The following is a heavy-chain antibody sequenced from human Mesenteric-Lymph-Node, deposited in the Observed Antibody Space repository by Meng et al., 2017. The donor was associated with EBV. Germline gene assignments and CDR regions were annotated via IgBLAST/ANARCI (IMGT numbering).Heavy chain of an antibody. CDR1: GFTFSSYG. V-gene: IGHV3-21*06. CDR3: ARALGDSTAY. Sequence: EVQLVEFGGGLVKPGGSRRRSCAASGFTFSSYGMNWVRQAPGKGLEWVASITTSTKIYYADSVQGRFTISRDNAKNSLYLQMNSLRAEDTAIYYCARALGDSTAYWGRGTLVTVSS. D-gene: IGHD3-16*01. CDR2: ITTSTKI. J-gene: IGHJ4*01.